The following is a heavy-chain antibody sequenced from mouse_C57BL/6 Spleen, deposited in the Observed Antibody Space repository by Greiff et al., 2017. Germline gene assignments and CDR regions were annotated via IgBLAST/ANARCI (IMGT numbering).Heavy chain of an antibody. V-gene: IGHV5-6*01. CDR1: GFTFSSYG. Sequence: VQLVESGGDLVKPGGSLKLSCAASGFTFSSYGMSWVRQTPDKRLEWVATISSGGSYTYYPDSVKGRFTISRDNAKNTLYLQMSSLKSEDTAMYYCAAPYGELLGWFAYWGQGTLVTVSA. CDR2: ISSGGSYT. D-gene: IGHD1-1*01. CDR3: AAPYGELLGWFAY. J-gene: IGHJ3*01.